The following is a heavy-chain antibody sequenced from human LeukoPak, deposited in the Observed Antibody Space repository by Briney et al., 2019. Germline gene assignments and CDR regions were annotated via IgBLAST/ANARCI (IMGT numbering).Heavy chain of an antibody. V-gene: IGHV1-69*05. J-gene: IGHJ6*03. CDR3: ARGLWGSYRENYYYYYMDV. CDR2: IIPIFGTA. D-gene: IGHD3-16*02. CDR1: GGTFSSYA. Sequence: SVKVSCKXSGGTFSSYAISWVRQAPGQGLEWMGRIIPIFGTANYAQEFQGRVTITTDESTSTAYMELSSLRSEDTAVYYCARGLWGSYRENYYYYYMDVWGKGTTVTVSS.